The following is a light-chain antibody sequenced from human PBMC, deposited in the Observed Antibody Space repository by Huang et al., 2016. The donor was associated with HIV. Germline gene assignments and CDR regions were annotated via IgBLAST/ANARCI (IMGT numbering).Light chain of an antibody. CDR3: MQGLRTPRT. V-gene: IGKV2-28*01. J-gene: IGKJ2*01. CDR1: QSLLHCDGNNY. CDR2: LGS. Sequence: DVVMTQSPLSLPVTPGEPASISCRSSQSLLHCDGNNYFDWYLQKPGQSPQLLIYLGSNRASGVPERFSGSGSGTDFTLKISRVEAEDVGVYYCMQGLRTPRTFGQGTRLEIK.